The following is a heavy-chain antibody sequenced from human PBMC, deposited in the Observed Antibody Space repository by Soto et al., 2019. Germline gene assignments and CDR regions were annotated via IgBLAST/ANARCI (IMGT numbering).Heavy chain of an antibody. J-gene: IGHJ4*02. CDR1: GGSISSRNYY. D-gene: IGHD6-13*01. Sequence: SETLSLTCTVSGGSISSRNYYWAWVRQPPGKGLEWIGNIYYSGDTYYHSSLRNRLTVSVDTSTNQFSLKLSSLTAADTAMYYCASLQVPGNFDYWGQGTLVTVSS. CDR3: ASLQVPGNFDY. CDR2: IYYSGDT. V-gene: IGHV4-39*01.